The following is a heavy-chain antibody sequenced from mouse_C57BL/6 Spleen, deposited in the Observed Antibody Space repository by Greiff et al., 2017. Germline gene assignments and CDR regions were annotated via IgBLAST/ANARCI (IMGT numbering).Heavy chain of an antibody. CDR3: AREDYYGSRGLDY. CDR1: GYTFTSSW. D-gene: IGHD1-1*01. J-gene: IGHJ2*01. CDR2: IYPGSGST. Sequence: QVQLQQPGAELVKPGASVKMSCKASGYTFTSSWITWVKQRPGQGLEWIGDIYPGSGSTNYNEKFKSKATLTVDTSSSTAYMQLSSLTSEDSAVYYCAREDYYGSRGLDYWGQGTTLTVSS. V-gene: IGHV1-55*01.